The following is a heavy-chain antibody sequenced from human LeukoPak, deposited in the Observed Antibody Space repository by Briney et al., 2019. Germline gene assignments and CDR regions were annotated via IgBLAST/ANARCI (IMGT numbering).Heavy chain of an antibody. V-gene: IGHV4-59*01. CDR3: ARWDVRVITPYYYYYGMDV. J-gene: IGHJ6*02. CDR1: GGSISSYC. CDR2: IYYSGST. D-gene: IGHD3-22*01. Sequence: SETLFLTCTVSGGSISSYCWSWIRQPPGKGLEWIGYIYYSGSTNYNPSLKSRVTISVDTSKNQFSLKLSSVTAADTAVYYCARWDVRVITPYYYYYGMDVWGQGTTVTVSS.